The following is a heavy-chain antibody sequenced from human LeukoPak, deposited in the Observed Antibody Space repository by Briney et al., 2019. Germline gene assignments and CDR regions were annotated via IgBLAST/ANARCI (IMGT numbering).Heavy chain of an antibody. D-gene: IGHD2-2*01. CDR2: ISAYNGNT. Sequence: GASVKVSCKASGYTFTSYGISWVRQAPGQGLEWMGWISAYNGNTNYAQKLRGRVTMTTDTSTSTAYMELRSLRSDDTAVYYCARDLGKPYCSSTSCPYNWFDPWGQGTLVTVSS. CDR1: GYTFTSYG. CDR3: ARDLGKPYCSSTSCPYNWFDP. J-gene: IGHJ5*02. V-gene: IGHV1-18*01.